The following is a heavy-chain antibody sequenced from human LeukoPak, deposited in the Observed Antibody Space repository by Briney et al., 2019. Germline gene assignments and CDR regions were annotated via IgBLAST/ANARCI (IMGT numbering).Heavy chain of an antibody. D-gene: IGHD1-26*01. Sequence: SETLSLTCTVSGGSISSYFWSWIRQPPGKGLEWIGYIYNSGSTNYNPSLKSRVTISVDTSKNQFSLKLSSVTAADTAVYYCARDYYSLVGATTENWFDPWGQGTLVTVSS. V-gene: IGHV4-59*01. CDR2: IYNSGST. CDR3: ARDYYSLVGATTENWFDP. J-gene: IGHJ5*02. CDR1: GGSISSYF.